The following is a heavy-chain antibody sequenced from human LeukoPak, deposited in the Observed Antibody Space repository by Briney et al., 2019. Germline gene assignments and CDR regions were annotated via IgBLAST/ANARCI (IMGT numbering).Heavy chain of an antibody. V-gene: IGHV1-2*02. CDR2: INPNSGGT. Sequence: ASVKVSCKASGYTFTGYYMHWVRQAPGQGLEWMGWINPNSGGTNYAQKFQGRVTMTRDTSISTAYMELSRLRSDDTAVYYCARPDYYDGSGYPDYWGQGTLVTVSS. CDR3: ARPDYYDGSGYPDY. J-gene: IGHJ4*02. D-gene: IGHD3-22*01. CDR1: GYTFTGYY.